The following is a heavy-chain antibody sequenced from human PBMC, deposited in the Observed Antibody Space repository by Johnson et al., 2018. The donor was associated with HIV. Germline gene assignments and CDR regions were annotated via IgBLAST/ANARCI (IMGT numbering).Heavy chain of an antibody. CDR1: GFTFSSYA. CDR2: LSYDGNNK. D-gene: IGHD4-17*01. V-gene: IGHV3-30-3*01. CDR3: AKVTSSVTTARYGAFDI. J-gene: IGHJ3*02. Sequence: VQLVESGGGVVQPGRSLRLSCAASGFTFSSYAMHWVRQAPGKGLEWVAVLSYDGNNKYYADSVKGRFTISRDNSKSTLYLQMNSLGAEDTAVFYCAKVTSSVTTARYGAFDIWGQGTMVTVSS.